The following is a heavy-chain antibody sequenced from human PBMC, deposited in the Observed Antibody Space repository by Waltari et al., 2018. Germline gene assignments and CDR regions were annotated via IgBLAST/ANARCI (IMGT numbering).Heavy chain of an antibody. D-gene: IGHD6-19*01. CDR2: IYSGGST. Sequence: EVQLLESGGGLVQPGGSLRLSCAASGFTFSSYAMSWVRQAPGKGRGWVSLIYSGGSTYDADSVKGRLTISRDNSKNTLYLQMNSLRAEDTAVYYCAIQSSGPHHDAFDIWGQGTMVTVSS. CDR1: GFTFSSYA. V-gene: IGHV3-23*03. CDR3: AIQSSGPHHDAFDI. J-gene: IGHJ3*02.